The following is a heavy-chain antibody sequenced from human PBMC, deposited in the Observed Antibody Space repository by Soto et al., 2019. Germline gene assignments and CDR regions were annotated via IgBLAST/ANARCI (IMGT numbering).Heavy chain of an antibody. CDR1: GGSFSGYY. D-gene: IGHD1-1*01. V-gene: IGHV4-34*01. CDR2: INQSGST. J-gene: IGHJ4*02. Sequence: QVQLQQWGAGLLKPSETLSLTCAVSGGSFSGYYWSWIRQPPGKGLEWIGEINQSGSTNYNPSLKSRVTISVDTSKNQFSLKLSSVTAADTAVYYCARGTNWGQGTLVTVSS. CDR3: ARGTN.